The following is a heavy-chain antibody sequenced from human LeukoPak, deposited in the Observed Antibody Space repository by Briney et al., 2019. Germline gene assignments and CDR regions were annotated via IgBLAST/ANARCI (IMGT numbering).Heavy chain of an antibody. CDR1: GYRFSTYW. V-gene: IGHV5-51*01. CDR3: ARRGGPPYCSGGLCYYDH. Sequence: GASLKISCKGSGYRFSTYWIGWVRQMPGKGLGWMGVIYPGDSDIRYRPSFQGQVTISADKSITTAYLQWSSLKASDTAMYYCARRGGPPYCSGGLCYYDHWGQGTLVTVSS. D-gene: IGHD2-15*01. J-gene: IGHJ4*02. CDR2: IYPGDSDI.